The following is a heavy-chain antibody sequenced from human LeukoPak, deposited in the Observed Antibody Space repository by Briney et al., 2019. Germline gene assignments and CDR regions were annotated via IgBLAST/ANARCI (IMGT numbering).Heavy chain of an antibody. J-gene: IGHJ4*02. CDR2: ISGSGGST. CDR1: GFTFSSYA. CDR3: AKSICSSGWYCSIDY. V-gene: IGHV3-23*01. Sequence: PGGSLRLSCAASGFTFSSYAMSWVHQAPGKGLEWVSAISGSGGSTYYADSVKGRFTISRDNSKNTLYLQVNSLRAEDTAVYYCAKSICSSGWYCSIDYWGQGTLVTVSS. D-gene: IGHD6-19*01.